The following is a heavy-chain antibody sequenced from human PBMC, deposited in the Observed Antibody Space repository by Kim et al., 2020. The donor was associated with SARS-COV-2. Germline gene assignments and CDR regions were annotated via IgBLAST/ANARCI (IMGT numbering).Heavy chain of an antibody. CDR2: IYNSGST. V-gene: IGHV4-59*08. Sequence: SETLSLTCTVSGGSISSYYWSWIRQPPGKGLERIGYIYNSGSTNYNPYLKSRVTISVETAKNQFSLKLSSVTAADTAVYYCARHNQETILGGVIIGGMDVWGQGTTVTVSS. J-gene: IGHJ6*02. CDR1: GGSISSYY. D-gene: IGHD3-3*01. CDR3: ARHNQETILGGVIIGGMDV.